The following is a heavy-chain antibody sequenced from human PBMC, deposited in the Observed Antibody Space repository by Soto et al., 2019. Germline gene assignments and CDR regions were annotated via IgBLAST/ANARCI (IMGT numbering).Heavy chain of an antibody. CDR2: TYYRSRWYN. D-gene: IGHD1-7*01. Sequence: QVQLQESGPGLVKPSQTLSLTCAISGDSVSSNSAAWNWIRQSPSRGLEWLGRTYYRSRWYNDYAVSVRSRITVNPDTSKNQSSLQLTSVTPEDTAVYYCAGTTSHQWYYMDVWGKGTTVTVSS. CDR1: GDSVSSNSAA. J-gene: IGHJ6*03. V-gene: IGHV6-1*01. CDR3: AGTTSHQWYYMDV.